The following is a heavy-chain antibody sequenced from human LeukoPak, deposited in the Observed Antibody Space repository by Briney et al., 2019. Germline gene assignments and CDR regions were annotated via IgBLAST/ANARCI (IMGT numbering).Heavy chain of an antibody. J-gene: IGHJ3*02. CDR1: GFTFRDFW. CDR2: INSDGSNI. V-gene: IGHV3-74*01. CDR3: ARGKAVDI. D-gene: IGHD3-10*01. Sequence: GGSLRLSCAASGFTFRDFWMHWVRQAPGKGLVWVSRINSDGSNITYADSVKGRFTISRDNAKNSVYLQMNSLRAEDTAMYYCARGKAVDIWGRGTMVTVSS.